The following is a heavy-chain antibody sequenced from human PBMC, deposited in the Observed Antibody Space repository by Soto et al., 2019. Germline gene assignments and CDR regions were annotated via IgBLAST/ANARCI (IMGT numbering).Heavy chain of an antibody. CDR1: GFSLSTSGVG. J-gene: IGHJ3*02. V-gene: IGHV2-5*01. CDR3: ARGVAARPVFAFDI. D-gene: IGHD6-6*01. Sequence: QGTLRESGPTLVKPTQTLTVTCSFSGFSLSTSGVGVGWIRQSPGKALEWLAHIYWSGDEHYRPSLKSRLSIIKDTSKNHVVLIMTNMDPVDTATYYCARGVAARPVFAFDIWGQGTMVTVSS. CDR2: IYWSGDE.